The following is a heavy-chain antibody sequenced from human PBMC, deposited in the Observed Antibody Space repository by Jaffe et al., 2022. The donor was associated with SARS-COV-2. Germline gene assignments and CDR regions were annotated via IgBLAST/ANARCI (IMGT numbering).Heavy chain of an antibody. Sequence: EVQLVESGGGLVQPGRSLRLSCAASGFTFDDYAMHWVRQAPGKGLEWVSGISWNSGSIGYADSVKGRFTISRDNAKNSLYLQMNSLRAEDTALYYCAKDMRDFWSGYYLTFQHWGQGTLVTVSS. CDR3: AKDMRDFWSGYYLTFQH. D-gene: IGHD3-3*01. CDR1: GFTFDDYA. CDR2: ISWNSGSI. J-gene: IGHJ1*01. V-gene: IGHV3-9*01.